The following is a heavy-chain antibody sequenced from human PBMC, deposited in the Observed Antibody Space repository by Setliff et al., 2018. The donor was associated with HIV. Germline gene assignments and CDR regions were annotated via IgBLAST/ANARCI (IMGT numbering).Heavy chain of an antibody. Sequence: ASVKVSCKVSGYTLTELSIHWVRQAPGKGLEWMGGFDPQYDKTFYAQKFQGRVTMPEDTSTDTAYMELSSLRSEDTAVYYCATRAYDSRGYLRSRVSGAAFDIWGQGTMVTV. CDR2: FDPQYDKT. D-gene: IGHD3-22*01. CDR1: GYTLTELS. V-gene: IGHV1-24*01. CDR3: ATRAYDSRGYLRSRVSGAAFDI. J-gene: IGHJ3*02.